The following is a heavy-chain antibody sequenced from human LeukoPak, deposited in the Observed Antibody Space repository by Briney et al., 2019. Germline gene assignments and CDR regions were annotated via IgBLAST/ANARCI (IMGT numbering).Heavy chain of an antibody. CDR3: ARHVAWASHFDY. J-gene: IGHJ4*02. V-gene: IGHV4-59*08. CDR2: IYYSGST. D-gene: IGHD2-21*01. Sequence: SETLSLTCTVSGGSISSFYWSWIRQPPGKGLEWIGYIYYSGSTNYDPSLKSRVTISVDTSKNQFSLKLSSVTAADTAVYYCARHVAWASHFDYWGQGTLVTVSS. CDR1: GGSISSFY.